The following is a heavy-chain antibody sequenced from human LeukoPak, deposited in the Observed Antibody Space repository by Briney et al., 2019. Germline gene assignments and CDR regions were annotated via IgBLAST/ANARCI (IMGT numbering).Heavy chain of an antibody. D-gene: IGHD3-22*01. V-gene: IGHV4-39*01. Sequence: PSETLSLTCTVSGDSISSSSYFWGWIRQPPGKGLEWIGSIYYSGSTYYNPSLKSRVTISVDTSKNQFSLRLSSVTAADTAVYYCGRWDSSGYYGGGYSDYWGQGTLVTVSS. CDR2: IYYSGST. CDR3: GRWDSSGYYGGGYSDY. CDR1: GDSISSSSYF. J-gene: IGHJ4*02.